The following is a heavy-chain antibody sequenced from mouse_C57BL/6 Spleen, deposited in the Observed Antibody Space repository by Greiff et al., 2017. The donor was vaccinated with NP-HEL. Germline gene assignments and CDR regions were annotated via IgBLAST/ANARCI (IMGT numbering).Heavy chain of an antibody. V-gene: IGHV5-6*01. Sequence: EVQGVESGGDLVKPGGSLKLSCAASGFTFSSYGMSWVRQTPDKRLEWVATISSGGSDTYYPDSVKGRFTISRDNAKNTLYLPMSSLKSEDTAMYYCASAYYSNSEGFAYWGQGTLVTVSA. CDR1: GFTFSSYG. J-gene: IGHJ3*01. CDR2: ISSGGSDT. CDR3: ASAYYSNSEGFAY. D-gene: IGHD2-5*01.